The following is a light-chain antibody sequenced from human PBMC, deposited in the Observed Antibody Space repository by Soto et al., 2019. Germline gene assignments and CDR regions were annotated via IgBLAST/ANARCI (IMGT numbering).Light chain of an antibody. Sequence: DIQMTQSPSTLSASVGDRVIITCRASQSINNWLAWYQQKPGKAPKLLIYDDSNLESGVPSRFSGSGSGTEFTLTIITLHPDDSATYYCQQYNSYSYTFGQGTKLEIK. J-gene: IGKJ2*01. CDR1: QSINNW. CDR3: QQYNSYSYT. CDR2: DDS. V-gene: IGKV1-5*01.